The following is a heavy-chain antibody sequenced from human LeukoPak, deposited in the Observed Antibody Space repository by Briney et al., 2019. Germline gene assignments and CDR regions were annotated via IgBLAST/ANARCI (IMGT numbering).Heavy chain of an antibody. CDR2: INHSGST. Sequence: KPSETLSLTCAVYGGSFSGYYWSWIRQPPGKGLEWIGEINHSGSTNYNPSLKSRVTISVDKSKNQFSLKLSSVTAADTAVYYCAARPGGFDWFDPWGQGTLVTVSS. CDR3: AARPGGFDWFDP. CDR1: GGSFSGYY. J-gene: IGHJ5*02. D-gene: IGHD3-10*01. V-gene: IGHV4-34*01.